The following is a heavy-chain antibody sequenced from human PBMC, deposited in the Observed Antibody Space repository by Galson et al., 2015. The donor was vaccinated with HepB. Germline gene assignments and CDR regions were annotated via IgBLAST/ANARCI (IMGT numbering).Heavy chain of an antibody. V-gene: IGHV3-30*04. CDR3: ARDGKELLWFGGKFDY. CDR2: ISYDGSNK. D-gene: IGHD3-10*01. Sequence: SLRLSCAASGFTFSSYAMHWVRQAPGKGLEWVAVISYDGSNKYYADSVKGRFTISRDNSKNTLYLQMNSLRAEDTAVYYCARDGKELLWFGGKFDYWGQGTLVTVSS. J-gene: IGHJ4*02. CDR1: GFTFSSYA.